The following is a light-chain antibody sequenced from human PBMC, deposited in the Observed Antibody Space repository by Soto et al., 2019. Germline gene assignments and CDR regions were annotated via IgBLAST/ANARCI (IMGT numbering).Light chain of an antibody. CDR3: QQYDNLPPMVT. CDR1: QDISNY. CDR2: DAS. V-gene: IGKV1-33*01. J-gene: IGKJ3*01. Sequence: DIQMTQSPSSLSASVGDRVTITCQASQDISNYLNWYQQKPGKAPKLLIYDASNLETGVPSRFSGSGSGTDFTFTISRLQPEDIATYYCQQYDNLPPMVTFGPGTKVDIK.